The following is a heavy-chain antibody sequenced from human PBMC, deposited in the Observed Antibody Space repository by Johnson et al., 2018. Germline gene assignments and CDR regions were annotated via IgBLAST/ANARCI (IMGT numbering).Heavy chain of an antibody. V-gene: IGHV3-30-3*01. CDR2: ISYDGSNK. Sequence: QVQLVESGGGVVQPGRSLRLSCAASGFTFSSYAMHWVRQAPGKGLEWVAVISYDGSNKYYADSVKGRFTISRDNSKNTLYLQMNSLRAEDTAVYCCARAMNGYHEDYNWFDPWGEGTLVTVSS. D-gene: IGHD5-24*01. J-gene: IGHJ5*02. CDR3: ARAMNGYHEDYNWFDP. CDR1: GFTFSSYA.